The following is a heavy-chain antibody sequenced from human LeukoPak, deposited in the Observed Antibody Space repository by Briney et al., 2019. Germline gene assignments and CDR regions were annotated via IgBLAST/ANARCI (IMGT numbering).Heavy chain of an antibody. V-gene: IGHV3-30*03. J-gene: IGHJ4*02. CDR2: ISYDGSNK. Sequence: PGGSLRLSCAASGFTFSSYGMHWVRQAPGKGLEWVAVISYDGSNKYYADSVKGRFTISRDNSKNTLCLQMNSLREEDTAVYSCARDAGGDSSGFVDFWGQGTLVTVSP. CDR3: ARDAGGDSSGFVDF. D-gene: IGHD6-6*01. CDR1: GFTFSSYG.